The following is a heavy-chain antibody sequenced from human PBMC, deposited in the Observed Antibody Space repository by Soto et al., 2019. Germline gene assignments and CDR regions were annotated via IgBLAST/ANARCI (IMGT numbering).Heavy chain of an antibody. Sequence: TLSLTGTVSGCSISSGGYYWSWIRQHPGKGLEWIGYIYYSGSTYYNPSLKSRVTVSVDTSKNQFSLKLSSVTAADTAVFYCARGSSRGSSSSIDYWGQGTLVTVSS. CDR1: GCSISSGGYY. J-gene: IGHJ4*02. CDR2: IYYSGST. CDR3: ARGSSRGSSSSIDY. V-gene: IGHV4-31*03. D-gene: IGHD6-6*01.